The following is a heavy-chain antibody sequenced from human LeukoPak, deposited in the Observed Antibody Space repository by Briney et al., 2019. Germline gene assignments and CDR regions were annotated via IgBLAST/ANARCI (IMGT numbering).Heavy chain of an antibody. CDR2: IYYSGST. D-gene: IGHD2-2*02. CDR1: GGSISSGGYY. J-gene: IGHJ4*02. Sequence: SQTLSLTCTVSGGSISSGGYYWSWIRQHPGKGLEWIGYIYYSGSTYYNPSLKSRVTISVYTSKNQFSLKLSSVTAADTAVYYCARDRRYCSSTSCYRVFDYWGQGTLVTVSS. V-gene: IGHV4-31*03. CDR3: ARDRRYCSSTSCYRVFDY.